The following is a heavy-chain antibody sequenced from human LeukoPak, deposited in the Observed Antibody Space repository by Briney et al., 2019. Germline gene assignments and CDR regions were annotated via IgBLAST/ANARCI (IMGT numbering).Heavy chain of an antibody. CDR3: ARGGGRYCSSTSCYVYAGPYYFDY. CDR1: GGSFSGYY. CDR2: INHSGGT. J-gene: IGHJ4*02. D-gene: IGHD2-2*01. Sequence: SETLSLTCAVYGGSFSGYYWSWIRQPPGKGLEWIGEINHSGGTNYNPFLKSRVTISVDTSKNQFSLKLSSVTAADTAVYYCARGGGRYCSSTSCYVYAGPYYFDYWGQGTLVTVSS. V-gene: IGHV4-34*01.